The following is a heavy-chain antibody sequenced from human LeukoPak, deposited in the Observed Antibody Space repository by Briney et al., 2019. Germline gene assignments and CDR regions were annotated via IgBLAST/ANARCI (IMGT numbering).Heavy chain of an antibody. D-gene: IGHD1-14*01. CDR1: GYTFTGYY. CDR2: INPNSGGT. CDR3: ARGRWGTSYYGMDV. J-gene: IGHJ6*02. Sequence: GASVKVSCKSSGYTFTGYYMHWVRQAPGQGLEWMGWINPNSGGTNYAQKFLGRVTMTRNTSISTAYMELSSLRSEDTAVYYSARGRWGTSYYGMDVWGQGTTVSVSS. V-gene: IGHV1-2*02.